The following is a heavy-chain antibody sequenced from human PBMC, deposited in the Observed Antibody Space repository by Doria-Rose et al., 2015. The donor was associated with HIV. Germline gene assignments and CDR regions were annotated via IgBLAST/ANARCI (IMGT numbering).Heavy chain of an antibody. CDR1: VVSLSSPGMG. CDR2: IFSDDER. CDR3: ARIKSSRWYHKYYFDF. D-gene: IGHD6-13*01. J-gene: IGHJ4*02. V-gene: IGHV2-26*01. Sequence: QITLKESGPVLVEPTETLTLTCTVSVVSLSSPGMGVSWIRQPPGKALEWLANIFSDDERSYKTSLKSRLTISRSTSKSQVDLTMTDMDPVDTATYYCARIKSSRWYHKYYFDFWGQGTLVIVSA.